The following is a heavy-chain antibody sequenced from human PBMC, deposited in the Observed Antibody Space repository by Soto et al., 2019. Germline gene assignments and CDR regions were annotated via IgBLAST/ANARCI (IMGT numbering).Heavy chain of an antibody. Sequence: EAQLSESGGGLVQPGGSLRLSCAASGFTFSTYPMSCVRQAPVKWLEWGSGISGSGISTYYADSVKGRFTISRDNSKNTVFLQMNSLRAEDTAVYYCAKPPVITASYYYYDMDVWGQGTTVTISS. CDR1: GFTFSTYP. CDR2: ISGSGIST. V-gene: IGHV3-23*01. D-gene: IGHD4-4*01. J-gene: IGHJ6*02. CDR3: AKPPVITASYYYYDMDV.